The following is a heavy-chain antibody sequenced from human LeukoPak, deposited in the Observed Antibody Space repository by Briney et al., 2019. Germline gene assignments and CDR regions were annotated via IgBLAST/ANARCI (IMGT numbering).Heavy chain of an antibody. V-gene: IGHV1-2*02. CDR1: GYTFTGYY. Sequence: ASVKVSCKASGYTFTGYYIHWVRQAPGQGLEWMGWINPNSGGTTYAQKFQGRVTMTRDTSITTTYMDLSRPTSDDTAVYYCARELWSGVNDNSPHLDYWGQGTLVTVSS. J-gene: IGHJ4*02. CDR3: ARELWSGVNDNSPHLDY. D-gene: IGHD3-3*01. CDR2: INPNSGGT.